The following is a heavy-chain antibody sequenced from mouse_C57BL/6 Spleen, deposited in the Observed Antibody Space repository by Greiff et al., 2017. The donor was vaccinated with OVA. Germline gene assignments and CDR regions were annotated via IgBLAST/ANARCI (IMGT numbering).Heavy chain of an antibody. V-gene: IGHV3-6*01. CDR2: ISYDGSN. D-gene: IGHD4-1*01. J-gene: IGHJ2*01. CDR1: GYSITSGYY. Sequence: DVKLVESGPGLVKPSQSLSLTCSVPGYSITSGYYWNWIRQFPGNKLEWMGYISYDGSNNYNPSLKNRISITRDTSKNQFFLKLNSVTTEDTATYYCARETGVFDYWGQGTTLTVSS. CDR3: ARETGVFDY.